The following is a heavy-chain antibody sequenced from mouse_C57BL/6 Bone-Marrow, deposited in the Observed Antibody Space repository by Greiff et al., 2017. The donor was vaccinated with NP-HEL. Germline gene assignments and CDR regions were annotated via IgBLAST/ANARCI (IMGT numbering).Heavy chain of an antibody. CDR1: GYTFTNYW. J-gene: IGHJ2*01. CDR3: TRIYDGYSHFDY. D-gene: IGHD2-3*01. V-gene: IGHV1-63*01. CDR2: IYPGGGYT. Sequence: QVQLKQSGAELVRPGTSVKMSCKASGYTFTNYWIGWAKQRPGHGLEWIGDIYPGGGYTNYNEKFKGKATLTADKSSSTAYMQFSSLTSEDSAIYYCTRIYDGYSHFDYWGQGTTLTVSS.